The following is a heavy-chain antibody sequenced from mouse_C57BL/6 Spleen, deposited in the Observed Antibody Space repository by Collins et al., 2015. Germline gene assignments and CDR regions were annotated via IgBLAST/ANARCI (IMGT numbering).Heavy chain of an antibody. CDR2: IRNKANGYTT. CDR1: GFTFTDYY. CDR3: ARDTGTTWFAY. D-gene: IGHD4-1*01. J-gene: IGHJ3*01. Sequence: EVKLVESGGGLVQPGGSLRLSCATSGFTFTDYYMSWVRQPPGKALEWLGFIRNKANGYTTEYSASVKGRFTISRDNSQSILYLQMNTLRAEDSATYYCARDTGTTWFAYWGQGTLVTVSA. V-gene: IGHV7-3*02.